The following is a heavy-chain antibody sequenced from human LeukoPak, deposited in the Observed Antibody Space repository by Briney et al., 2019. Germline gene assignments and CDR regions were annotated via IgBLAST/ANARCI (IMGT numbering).Heavy chain of an antibody. D-gene: IGHD6-13*01. V-gene: IGHV3-11*01. CDR2: MRGSGETV. CDR1: GFTFSDYF. CDR3: ARLGVITAAGTYDY. Sequence: GGSLRLSCAASGFTFSDYFMTWIRQAPGNGLQWIAHMRGSGETVSYADSVRGRFTISRDNVKNSLYLQMNSLRAEDTAVYYCARLGVITAAGTYDYWGREPWSPSPQ. J-gene: IGHJ4*02.